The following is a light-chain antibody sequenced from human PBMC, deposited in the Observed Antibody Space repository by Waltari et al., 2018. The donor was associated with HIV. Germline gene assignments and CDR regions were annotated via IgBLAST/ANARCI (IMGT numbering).Light chain of an antibody. CDR3: AARDDILSGSWV. Sequence: HSVLTQAPSASVTLGQRVTISCSGSISNIGTNSVSWFQQLPGMSPRLIIFSDSQRPSGVPDRCSASKSGTSASLAIDGLESGDEADYYCAARDDILSGSWVCGGGT. J-gene: IGLJ3*02. V-gene: IGLV1-44*01. CDR1: ISNIGTNS. CDR2: SDS.